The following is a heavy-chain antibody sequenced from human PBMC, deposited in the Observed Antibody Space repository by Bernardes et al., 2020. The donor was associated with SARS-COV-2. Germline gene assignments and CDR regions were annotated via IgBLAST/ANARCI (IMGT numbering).Heavy chain of an antibody. J-gene: IGHJ6*03. Sequence: SETLSLTCTVSGGSISSYYWSWIRQPPGKGLEWIGYIYYSGSTNYNPSLKSRVTISVDTSKNQFSLKLSSVTAADTAVYYCARGVEASPYYYYYYYMDVWGKGTTVTVSS. CDR3: ARGVEASPYYYYYYYMDV. CDR1: GGSISSYY. V-gene: IGHV4-59*01. CDR2: IYYSGST. D-gene: IGHD1-26*01.